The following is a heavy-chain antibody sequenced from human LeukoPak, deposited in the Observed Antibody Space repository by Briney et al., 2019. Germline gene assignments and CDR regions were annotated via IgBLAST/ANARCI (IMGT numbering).Heavy chain of an antibody. Sequence: PSETLSLTCIVSGDSISSTSYYWAWIRQPPGKGLEWIGYIYYSGSTNYNPSLKSRVTISVDTSKNQFSLKLSSVTAADTAVYYCARDPDYWGQGTLVTVSS. CDR2: IYYSGST. J-gene: IGHJ4*02. V-gene: IGHV4-61*01. CDR3: ARDPDY. CDR1: GDSISSTSYY.